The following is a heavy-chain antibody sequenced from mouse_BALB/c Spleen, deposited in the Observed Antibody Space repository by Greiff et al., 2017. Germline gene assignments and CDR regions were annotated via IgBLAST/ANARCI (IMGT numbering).Heavy chain of an antibody. Sequence: EVQLVESGGGLVKPGGSLKLSCAASGFAFSSYDMSWVRQTPEKRLEWVAYISSGGGSTYYPDTVKGRFTISRDNAKNTLYLQMSSLKSEDTAMYYCARPGYGNVWFAYWGQGTLVTVSA. V-gene: IGHV5-12-1*01. J-gene: IGHJ3*01. CDR1: GFAFSSYD. CDR2: ISSGGGST. D-gene: IGHD2-1*01. CDR3: ARPGYGNVWFAY.